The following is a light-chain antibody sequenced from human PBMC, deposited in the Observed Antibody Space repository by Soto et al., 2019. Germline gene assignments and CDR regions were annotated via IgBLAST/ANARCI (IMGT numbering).Light chain of an antibody. Sequence: ESMWTQSPATMSLSPGERATLSCRASQSVRSYLAWYQQKPGQAPRLLIYDASNRAPGIPARFSGSGSGTDFTLTISSLEPADFAVYYCQQRSSWPRITFGQGTRLEIK. V-gene: IGKV3-11*01. J-gene: IGKJ5*01. CDR3: QQRSSWPRIT. CDR1: QSVRSY. CDR2: DAS.